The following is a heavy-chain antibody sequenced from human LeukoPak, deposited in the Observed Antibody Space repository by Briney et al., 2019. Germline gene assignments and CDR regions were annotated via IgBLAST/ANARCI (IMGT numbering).Heavy chain of an antibody. CDR3: ARSPHYYGSGSLDY. CDR1: GGSHHKFH. J-gene: IGHJ4*02. CDR2: IYYSGST. D-gene: IGHD3-10*01. V-gene: IGHV4-59*01. Sequence: EDLSLPFHCPGGSHHKFHLDWIREPPGKGTGGIGYIYYSGSTNYNPSLKSRVTISADTSKNQFSLKLSSMTAADTAVYYCARSPHYYGSGSLDYWGQGTLATVSS.